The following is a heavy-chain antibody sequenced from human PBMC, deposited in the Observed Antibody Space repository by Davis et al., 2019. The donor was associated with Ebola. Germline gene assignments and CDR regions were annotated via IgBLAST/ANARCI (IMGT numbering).Heavy chain of an antibody. CDR1: GFTFSSYW. J-gene: IGHJ4*02. CDR3: TTDLLSRSYCSSTSCYTIN. D-gene: IGHD2-2*02. CDR2: INSDGSST. V-gene: IGHV3-74*01. Sequence: GESLKISCAASGFTFSSYWMHWVRQAPGKGLVWVSRINSDGSSTSYADSVKGRFTISRDNAKNTLYLQMNSLKTEDTAVYYCTTDLLSRSYCSSTSCYTINWGQGTLVTVSS.